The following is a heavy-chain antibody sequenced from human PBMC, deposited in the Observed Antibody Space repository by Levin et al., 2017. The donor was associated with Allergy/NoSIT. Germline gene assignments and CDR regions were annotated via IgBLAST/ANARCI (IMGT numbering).Heavy chain of an antibody. CDR3: VREALGEREDWFHLDR. Sequence: GGSLRLSCAASGFIFSAFDFHWVRQAPGHPLEWVSAIATGGATNYADSVRGRFTMSRAAASNSLYLQMNSWRDGDTAMYYCVREALGEREDWFHLDRWGQGTLVTVAA. D-gene: IGHD3-16*01. CDR1: GFIFSAFD. J-gene: IGHJ4*02. CDR2: IATGGAT. V-gene: IGHV3-13*01.